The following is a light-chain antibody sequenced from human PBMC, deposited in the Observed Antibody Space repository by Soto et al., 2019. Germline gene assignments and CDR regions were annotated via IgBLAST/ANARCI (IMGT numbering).Light chain of an antibody. J-gene: IGKJ1*01. V-gene: IGKV3-15*01. CDR2: GAS. CDR3: HQYNNWPRT. Sequence: EIVMTQSPATLSVSPGERATLSCGASQSVSSNLAWYQQKPGQAPRLLIYGASTRATGIPARFSGSGSGTEFTLTISSLQSEDFAVYYCHQYNNWPRTFGQGTKVDIK. CDR1: QSVSSN.